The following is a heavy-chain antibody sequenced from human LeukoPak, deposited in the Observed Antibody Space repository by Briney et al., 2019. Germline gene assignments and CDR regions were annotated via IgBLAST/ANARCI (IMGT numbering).Heavy chain of an antibody. V-gene: IGHV4-28*03. D-gene: IGHD3-10*01. Sequence: SDTLSLTCAVSGYSISSSNWWGWIRQPPGKGLEWIGYIYYSGSTYYNPSLKSRVTMSVDTSKNQFSLKLSSVTAADTAVYYCARVRVLYAFDIWGQGTMVTVSS. CDR1: GYSISSSNW. CDR3: ARVRVLYAFDI. J-gene: IGHJ3*02. CDR2: IYYSGST.